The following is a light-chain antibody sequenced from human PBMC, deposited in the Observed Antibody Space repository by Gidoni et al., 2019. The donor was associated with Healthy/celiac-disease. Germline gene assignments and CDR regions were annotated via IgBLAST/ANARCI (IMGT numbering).Light chain of an antibody. V-gene: IGLV2-14*01. CDR3: SSYTSSSTPWV. CDR2: DVS. J-gene: IGLJ3*02. Sequence: QSALTQPASGSGSPGPSITISCTGTSSDVGGYTSVSWYQQHPGKAPKLMIYDVSKRPSGCSNRFSGSKSGNTASLTISGLQAEDEADYYCSSYTSSSTPWVFGGGTKLTVL. CDR1: SSDVGGYTS.